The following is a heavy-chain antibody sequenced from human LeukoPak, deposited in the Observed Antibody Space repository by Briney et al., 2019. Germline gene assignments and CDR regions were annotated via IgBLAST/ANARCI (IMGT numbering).Heavy chain of an antibody. J-gene: IGHJ4*02. Sequence: PGGSLRLSCAASGFTFSSYWMSWVRQAPGKGLEWVANIKQDGSEKYYVDSAKGRFTISRDNAKNSLYLQMNSLRAEDTAVYYCARIYYDILTGTLFYLDYWGQGTLVTVSS. V-gene: IGHV3-7*03. D-gene: IGHD3-9*01. CDR3: ARIYYDILTGTLFYLDY. CDR2: IKQDGSEK. CDR1: GFTFSSYW.